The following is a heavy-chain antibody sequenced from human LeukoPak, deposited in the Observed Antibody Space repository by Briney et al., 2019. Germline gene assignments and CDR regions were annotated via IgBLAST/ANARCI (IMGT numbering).Heavy chain of an antibody. CDR3: ARRPNYCSTSSCLDY. D-gene: IGHD2-2*01. CDR2: ISASGDTT. V-gene: IGHV3-23*01. J-gene: IGHJ4*02. CDR1: GFTFTSYA. Sequence: GGSLRLSCAASGFTFTSYAMSWVRQAQGKGLEWVSSISASGDTTYYADSVKDRFTISRGNSKNTLYVQMNSLRAEDTALYYCARRPNYCSTSSCLDYWGQGTLVTVSS.